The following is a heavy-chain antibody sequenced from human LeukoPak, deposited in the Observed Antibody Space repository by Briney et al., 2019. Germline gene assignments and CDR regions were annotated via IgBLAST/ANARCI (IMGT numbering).Heavy chain of an antibody. CDR3: ASTLKWLAFDY. D-gene: IGHD6-19*01. J-gene: IGHJ4*02. CDR2: IYDSGTT. Sequence: SETLSLTCTVSGGSISSYYWSWIRQPPGKGLEWIGNIYDSGTTNYIPSLESRVTISVDTSKNQISLKLSSVTAADTAVYYCASTLKWLAFDYWGQGTLVTVSS. V-gene: IGHV4-59*01. CDR1: GGSISSYY.